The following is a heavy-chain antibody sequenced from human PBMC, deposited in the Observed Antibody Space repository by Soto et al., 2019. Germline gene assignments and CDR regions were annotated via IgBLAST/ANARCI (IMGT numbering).Heavy chain of an antibody. CDR1: GGSISSGDYY. J-gene: IGHJ5*02. CDR2: IYYSGSN. CDR3: AVVPAAIGYFRFFDP. Sequence: PSETLSLTCTVSGGSISSGDYYWSWIRQPPGKGLEWIGYIYYSGSNYYNPSLKSRVTISVDTSKNQFSLKLSSVTAAGTAVYYCAVVPAAIGYFRFFDPWGQGTLVTVSS. V-gene: IGHV4-30-4*01. D-gene: IGHD2-2*02.